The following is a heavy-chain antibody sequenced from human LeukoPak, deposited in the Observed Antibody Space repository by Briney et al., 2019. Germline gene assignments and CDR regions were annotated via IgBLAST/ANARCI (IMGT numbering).Heavy chain of an antibody. CDR1: GGSFSGYY. CDR3: ASATGTFPDY. Sequence: SETLSLTCAVYGGSFSGYYWSWIRQPPGKGLEWIGEINHSGSTNYNPSLKSRVTISVDTSKNQFSLKLSSVTAADTAVYYCASATGTFPDYWGQGTLVTVSS. D-gene: IGHD3-16*01. CDR2: INHSGST. J-gene: IGHJ4*02. V-gene: IGHV4-34*01.